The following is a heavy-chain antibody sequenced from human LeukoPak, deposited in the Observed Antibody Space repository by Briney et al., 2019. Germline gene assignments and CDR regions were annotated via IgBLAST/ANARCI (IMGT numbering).Heavy chain of an antibody. V-gene: IGHV4-34*01. CDR1: GGSFSGYY. J-gene: IGHJ4*02. D-gene: IGHD3-16*02. CDR3: ARVGGYDYVWGSYRRKPSFDY. Sequence: SETLPLTCAVYGGSFSGYYGSCIRHPPGKGLEWIGEINRSGSTNYNPPLKSRVTISVDTSKNQFSLKLSSVTAADTAVYYCARVGGYDYVWGSYRRKPSFDYWGQGTLVTVSS. CDR2: INRSGST.